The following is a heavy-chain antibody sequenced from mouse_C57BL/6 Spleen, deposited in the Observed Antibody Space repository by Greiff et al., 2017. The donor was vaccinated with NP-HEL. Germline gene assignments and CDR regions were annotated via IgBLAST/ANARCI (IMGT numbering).Heavy chain of an antibody. D-gene: IGHD4-1*01. CDR2: INPGSGGT. CDR1: GYAFTNYL. CDR3: ALNWDTWFAY. Sequence: QVHVKQSGAELVRPGTSVKVSCKASGYAFTNYLIEWVKQRPGQGLEWIGVINPGSGGTNYNEKFKGKATLTADKSSSTAYMQLSSLTSEDSAVYFCALNWDTWFAYWGQGTLVTVSA. J-gene: IGHJ3*01. V-gene: IGHV1-54*01.